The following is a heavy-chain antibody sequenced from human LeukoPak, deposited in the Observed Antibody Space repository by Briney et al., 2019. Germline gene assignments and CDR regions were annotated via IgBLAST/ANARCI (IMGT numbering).Heavy chain of an antibody. CDR3: ARKMVGEMGFDY. CDR2: IHYSGKT. Sequence: PSETLSLTCTVSGGSISSGAYYWGWIRQPPGKGLEWIGTIHYSGKTYYNPSLKSRITISIDTSKKQFALKLSSVTAADTAVYYCARKMVGEMGFDYWGQGTLVTVSS. D-gene: IGHD5-24*01. J-gene: IGHJ4*02. V-gene: IGHV4-39*06. CDR1: GGSISSGAYY.